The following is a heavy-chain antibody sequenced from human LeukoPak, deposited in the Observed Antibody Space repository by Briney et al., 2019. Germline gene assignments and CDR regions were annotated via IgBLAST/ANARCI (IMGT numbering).Heavy chain of an antibody. D-gene: IGHD3-16*01. CDR3: ATFPDYEPIDN. CDR1: GEAFSGYY. V-gene: IGHV4-34*01. Sequence: SETLSLTCVFSGEAFSGYYWSWIRQPPGKGLEWIGDINHRGGTSYNPSLKSRLSISIDTSKNQFSLILDSVTAADTAVYFCATFPDYEPIDNWGQGTLVTVSS. J-gene: IGHJ4*02. CDR2: INHRGGT.